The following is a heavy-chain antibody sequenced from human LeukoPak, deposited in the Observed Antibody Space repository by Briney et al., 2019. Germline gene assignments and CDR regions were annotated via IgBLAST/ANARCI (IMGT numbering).Heavy chain of an antibody. J-gene: IGHJ3*02. CDR3: ASILWLYYYGRGGAFDI. D-gene: IGHD3-10*02. Sequence: HPGGSLRLSCAASGFTFSDFWMSWVRQAPGKGLEWVANIKKDGSEKYYVDSVEGRFTISRDNAKNSLYLQMSSLRAEDTAVYYCASILWLYYYGRGGAFDIWGQGTMVTVSS. V-gene: IGHV3-7*01. CDR1: GFTFSDFW. CDR2: IKKDGSEK.